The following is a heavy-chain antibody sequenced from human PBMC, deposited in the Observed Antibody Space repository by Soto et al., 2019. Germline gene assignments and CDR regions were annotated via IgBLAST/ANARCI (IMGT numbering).Heavy chain of an antibody. V-gene: IGHV6-1*01. CDR1: GDSVSSSSVA. J-gene: IGHJ6*02. CDR2: TYYRSRWYS. Sequence: SQTLSLTCVISGDSVSSSSVAWNWVRQSPSRGLEWLGRTYYRSRWYSDFAVSVRGRRVINADTSKNQFSLQLNSVTPEDTAVYFCARSEEDSDYYYYGLDVWGQGTTVTVSS. CDR3: ARSEEDSDYYYYGLDV. D-gene: IGHD2-15*01.